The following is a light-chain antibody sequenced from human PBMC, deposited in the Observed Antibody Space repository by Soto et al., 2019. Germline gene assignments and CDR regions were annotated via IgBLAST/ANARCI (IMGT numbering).Light chain of an antibody. CDR2: GAS. J-gene: IGKJ2*01. V-gene: IGKV3-20*01. CDR1: QSVSSSY. Sequence: EGVLTQSPGTLSLSPGERATLSCRASQSVSSSYLAWYQQKPGQAPRLLIYGASSRATGIPDRFSGSGSGTDFTLTINRLEPEDFAVYYCQQYGSSPYTFGQGTKLEIK. CDR3: QQYGSSPYT.